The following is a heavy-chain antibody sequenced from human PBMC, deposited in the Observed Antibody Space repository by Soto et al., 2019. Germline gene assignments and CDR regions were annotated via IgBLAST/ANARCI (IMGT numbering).Heavy chain of an antibody. CDR1: GYTFTSYG. V-gene: IGHV1-18*01. J-gene: IGHJ4*02. CDR3: ARDRGSYALDY. CDR2: ISANNVNT. Sequence: QVQLVQSGAEVKKPGASVKVSCKASGYTFTSYGISWVRQAPGQGLEWMGWISANNVNTNYAQKLQGRVTMTTDTSTSTADMELRSLRSDDTAVYYCARDRGSYALDYWGQGTLVTVSS. D-gene: IGHD1-26*01.